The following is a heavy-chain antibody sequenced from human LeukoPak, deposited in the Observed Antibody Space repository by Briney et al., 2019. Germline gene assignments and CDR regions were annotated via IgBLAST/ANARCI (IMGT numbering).Heavy chain of an antibody. D-gene: IGHD3-10*01. Sequence: GGSLRLSCAASGFTFSSYSMNWVRQAPGKGLEWVSSISSSSSYIYYADSVKGRFTISRDNAKNSLYLQMNSLRAEDTAVYYCARDQMYYYGSGTGYWGQGTLVTVSS. V-gene: IGHV3-21*01. CDR1: GFTFSSYS. CDR2: ISSSSSYI. CDR3: ARDQMYYYGSGTGY. J-gene: IGHJ4*02.